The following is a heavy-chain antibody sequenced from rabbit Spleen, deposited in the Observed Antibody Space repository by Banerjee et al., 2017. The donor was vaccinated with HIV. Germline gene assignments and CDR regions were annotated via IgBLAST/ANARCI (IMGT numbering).Heavy chain of an antibody. CDR3: ARDTSSSFSSYGMDL. Sequence: QSLEESGGALVKPGASLTLTCTASGVSFSSSSYMCWVRQAPGKVLEWIACIDIGSSGFTYFATWAKGRFTISKTSSTTVTLQMTRLTAADTATYFCARDTSSSFSSYGMDLWGPGTLVTVS. D-gene: IGHD1-1*01. J-gene: IGHJ6*01. V-gene: IGHV1S40*01. CDR2: IDIGSSGFT. CDR1: GVSFSSSSY.